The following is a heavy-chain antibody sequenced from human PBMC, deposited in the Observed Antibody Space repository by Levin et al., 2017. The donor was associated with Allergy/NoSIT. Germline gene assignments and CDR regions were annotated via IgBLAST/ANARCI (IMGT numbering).Heavy chain of an antibody. CDR1: GFTFSSYA. CDR2: ISGSGGST. V-gene: IGHV3-23*01. D-gene: IGHD2-2*02. CDR3: AKYDFRDPTAGEYCSSTSCYTMHFDY. Sequence: GESLKISCAASGFTFSSYAMSWVRQAPGKGLEWVSAISGSGGSTYYADSVKGRFTISRDNSKNTLYLQMNSLRAEDTAVYYCAKYDFRDPTAGEYCSSTSCYTMHFDYWGQGTLVTVSS. J-gene: IGHJ4*02.